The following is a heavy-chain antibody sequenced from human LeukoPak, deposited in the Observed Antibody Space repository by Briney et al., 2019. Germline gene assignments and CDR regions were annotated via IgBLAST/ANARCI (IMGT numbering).Heavy chain of an antibody. D-gene: IGHD3-10*01. J-gene: IGHJ5*02. CDR2: INHSGST. CDR3: ARDRITMVRGVIIHKNWFDP. V-gene: IGHV4-34*01. CDR1: GFTFSSYA. Sequence: GSLRLSCAASGFTFSSYAMSWIRQPPGKGLEWIGEINHSGSTNYNPSLKSRVTISVDTSKNQFSLKLSSVTAADTAVYYCARDRITMVRGVIIHKNWFDPWGQGTLVTVSS.